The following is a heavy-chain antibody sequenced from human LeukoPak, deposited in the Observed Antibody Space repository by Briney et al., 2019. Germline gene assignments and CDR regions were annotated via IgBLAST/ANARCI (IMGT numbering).Heavy chain of an antibody. D-gene: IGHD4-11*01. V-gene: IGHV3-48*04. J-gene: IGHJ5*02. CDR3: ATHDYRGWFDP. CDR2: ISRDSDIR. CDR1: GFIFGRDS. Sequence: PGGSLTLSCAASGFIFGRDSMNWVRQAPGRGLEWISYISRDSDIRYYADSVRGRFTISRDNAKKSLYLQMNGLRAEDTALYHCATHDYRGWFDPWGQGTLVTVSS.